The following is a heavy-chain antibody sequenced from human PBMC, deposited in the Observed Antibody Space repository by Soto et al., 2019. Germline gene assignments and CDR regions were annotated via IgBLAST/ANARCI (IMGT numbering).Heavy chain of an antibody. CDR2: TYYRSKWYN. CDR3: ARESAQQQLAYYFVY. J-gene: IGHJ4*02. V-gene: IGHV6-1*01. Sequence: SQTLSLTCANSGYSDSSNTVASNWIRQSPSRGLEWLGRTYYRSKWYNDYAVSVKSRITINPDTSKNQFSLQLNSVTPEDTAVYYCARESAQQQLAYYFVYWVQRTRVTDSS. CDR1: GYSDSSNTVA. D-gene: IGHD6-13*01.